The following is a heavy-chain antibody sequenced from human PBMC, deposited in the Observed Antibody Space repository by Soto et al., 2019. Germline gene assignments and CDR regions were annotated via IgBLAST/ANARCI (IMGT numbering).Heavy chain of an antibody. CDR1: GFTFSNAW. J-gene: IGHJ4*02. CDR2: ISSSSSTI. V-gene: IGHV3-48*02. D-gene: IGHD3-22*01. Sequence: GGSLRLSCAASGFTFSNAWMSWVRQAPGKGLEWVSYISSSSSTIYYADSVKGRFTISRDNAKNSLYLQMNSLRDEDTAVYYCARTDYYDSSRPGYWGQGTLVTVSS. CDR3: ARTDYYDSSRPGY.